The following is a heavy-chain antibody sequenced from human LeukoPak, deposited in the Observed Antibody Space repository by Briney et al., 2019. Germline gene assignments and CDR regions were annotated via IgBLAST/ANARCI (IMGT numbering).Heavy chain of an antibody. CDR2: IYHSGST. CDR1: GYSISSGYY. CDR3: ARFCSGGSCYSGLDY. V-gene: IGHV4-38-2*01. J-gene: IGHJ4*02. Sequence: PSETLSLTCAVSGYSISSGYYWGWIRQPPGKGLEWIGSIYHSGSTYYNPSLKSRLTISVDTSKNQFSLKLSSVTAADTAVYYCARFCSGGSCYSGLDYWGQGTLVTVSS. D-gene: IGHD2-15*01.